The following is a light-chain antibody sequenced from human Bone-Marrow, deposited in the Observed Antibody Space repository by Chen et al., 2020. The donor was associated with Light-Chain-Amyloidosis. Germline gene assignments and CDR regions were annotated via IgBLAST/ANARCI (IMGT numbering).Light chain of an antibody. CDR1: SGSIATNY. Sequence: NLLLTQPPSVSESPGKPVIISCTRSSGSIATNYVQWYQRRPGSSPTTVIYEDDQRPSGVPDRFSGSIDRSSNSASLTISGLKTEDEADYYCQSYQGSSQGVFGGGTKLTVL. CDR2: EDD. V-gene: IGLV6-57*01. J-gene: IGLJ3*02. CDR3: QSYQGSSQGV.